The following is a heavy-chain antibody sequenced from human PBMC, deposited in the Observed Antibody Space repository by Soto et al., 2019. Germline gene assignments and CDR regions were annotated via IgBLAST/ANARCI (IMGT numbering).Heavy chain of an antibody. V-gene: IGHV3-48*03. CDR3: ARVVDYYAMDV. J-gene: IGHJ6*02. CDR2: TSSTGSTI. Sequence: PGGSLRLSCAASGFSFSSYEMNWVRQAPGKGLEWISYTSSTGSTIYYADSLKGRFTISRDNAKNSLYLQMNSLRGEDTAVYYCARVVDYYAMDVWGQGTTVTVAS. D-gene: IGHD3-16*02. CDR1: GFSFSSYE.